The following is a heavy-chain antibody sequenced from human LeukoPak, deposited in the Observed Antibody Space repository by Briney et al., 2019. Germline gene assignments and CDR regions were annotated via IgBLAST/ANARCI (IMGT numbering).Heavy chain of an antibody. CDR1: GGSISSSSYY. D-gene: IGHD1-26*01. Sequence: KSSETLSLTCTVSGGSISSSSYYWGWIRQPPGKGLEWIGSIYYSGSTYYNPSLKSRVTISVDTSKNQFSLKLSSVTAADTAVYYCARDSGSYSWGQGTLVTVSS. J-gene: IGHJ4*02. V-gene: IGHV4-39*07. CDR3: ARDSGSYS. CDR2: IYYSGST.